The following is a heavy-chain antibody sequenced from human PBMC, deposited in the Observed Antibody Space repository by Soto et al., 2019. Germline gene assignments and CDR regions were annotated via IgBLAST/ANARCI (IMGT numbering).Heavy chain of an antibody. CDR3: APGAGGPYYYYYYGMDV. CDR2: IYYSGST. Sequence: TLSLTCTVSGGSISSGGYYWSWIRQHPGKGLEWIGYIYYSGSTYYNPSLKSRVTISVDTSKNQFSLKLSSVTAADTAVYYCAPGAGGPYYYYYYGMDVWGQGTTVTVSS. V-gene: IGHV4-31*03. J-gene: IGHJ6*02. D-gene: IGHD2-15*01. CDR1: GGSISSGGYY.